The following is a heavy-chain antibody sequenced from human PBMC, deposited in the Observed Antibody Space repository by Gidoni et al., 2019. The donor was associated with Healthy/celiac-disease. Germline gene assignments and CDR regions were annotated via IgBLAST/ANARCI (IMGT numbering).Heavy chain of an antibody. D-gene: IGHD2-2*01. J-gene: IGHJ5*02. V-gene: IGHV1-69*01. CDR3: AREDCSSTSCYGWGWFDP. Sequence: QVQLVQSGAEVKKPGSSVQVSCKASGGTFSSSAISWVRQAPGQGLEWMGGIIPIFGTANYAQKFQGRVTITADESTSTAYMELSSLRSEDTAVYYCAREDCSSTSCYGWGWFDPWGQGTLVTVSS. CDR2: IIPIFGTA. CDR1: GGTFSSSA.